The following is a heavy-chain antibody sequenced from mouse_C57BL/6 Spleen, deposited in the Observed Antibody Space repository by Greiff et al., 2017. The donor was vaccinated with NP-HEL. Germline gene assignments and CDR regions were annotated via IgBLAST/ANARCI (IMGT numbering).Heavy chain of an antibody. Sequence: EVQLQQSGPELVKPGASVKISCKASGYSFTDYNMNWVKQSNGKSLEWIGVINPNYGTTSYNQKFKGKATLTVDQSSSTAYVQLNSLTSEVSAVYYCARCDYGSRNWYFDVWGTGTTVTVSS. CDR3: ARCDYGSRNWYFDV. CDR1: GYSFTDYN. D-gene: IGHD1-1*01. V-gene: IGHV1-39*01. J-gene: IGHJ1*03. CDR2: INPNYGTT.